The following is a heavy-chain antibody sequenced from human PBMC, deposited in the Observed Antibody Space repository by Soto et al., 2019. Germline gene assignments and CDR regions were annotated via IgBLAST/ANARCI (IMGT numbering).Heavy chain of an antibody. V-gene: IGHV1-69*13. D-gene: IGHD3-16*02. CDR1: GGTFSSYA. J-gene: IGHJ4*02. Sequence: ASVKVSCKASGGTFSSYAISWVRQAPGQGLEWMGGIIPIFGTANYAQKFQGRVTITADESTSTAYMELSSLRSEDTAVYYCGVYVWGSYRYVTYRALRDWGQGTLVTVSS. CDR2: IIPIFGTA. CDR3: GVYVWGSYRYVTYRALRD.